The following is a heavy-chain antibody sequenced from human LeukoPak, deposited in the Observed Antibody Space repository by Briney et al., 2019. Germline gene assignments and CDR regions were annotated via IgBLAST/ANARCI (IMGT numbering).Heavy chain of an antibody. CDR1: GYTFTDYY. J-gene: IGHJ3*02. V-gene: IGHV1-2*02. CDR2: ITPNSGGT. D-gene: IGHD2-15*01. Sequence: ASVKVSCKASGYTFTDYYIHWVRQAPGQGLEWMGWITPNSGGTNYAQKLQGRITMTTDTSTSTAYMELRSLRSDDTAVYYCVRSGYCYGGTCHSGAFDIWGQGTVVTVSS. CDR3: VRSGYCYGGTCHSGAFDI.